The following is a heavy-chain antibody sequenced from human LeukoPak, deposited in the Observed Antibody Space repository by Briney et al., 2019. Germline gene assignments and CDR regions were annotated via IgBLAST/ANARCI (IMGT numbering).Heavy chain of an antibody. Sequence: AGGSLRLSCSASGFIFNNYAMHWVRQAPGKGLEYVSVISSNGDNTYYADSVKGRFTISRDSSENTLYLQMSSLRVEDTAIYYCVKRLTVGFGGAHCLDYWGPGTLVTVSS. CDR1: GFIFNNYA. V-gene: IGHV3-64D*06. CDR2: ISSNGDNT. D-gene: IGHD3-10*01. CDR3: VKRLTVGFGGAHCLDY. J-gene: IGHJ4*02.